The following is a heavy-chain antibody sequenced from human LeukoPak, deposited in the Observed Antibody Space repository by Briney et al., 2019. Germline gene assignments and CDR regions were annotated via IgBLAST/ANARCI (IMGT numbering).Heavy chain of an antibody. D-gene: IGHD3-22*01. CDR1: GGTFSSYA. J-gene: IGHJ4*02. Sequence: GASVKVSCKASGGTFSSYAISWVRQAPGQGLEWMGRIIPILGIANYAQKFQGRVTITADKSTSTAYMELSSLRSEDTAVYYCARDVVYYDSSGYYQSDDYWGQGTLVTVSS. V-gene: IGHV1-69*04. CDR2: IIPILGIA. CDR3: ARDVVYYDSSGYYQSDDY.